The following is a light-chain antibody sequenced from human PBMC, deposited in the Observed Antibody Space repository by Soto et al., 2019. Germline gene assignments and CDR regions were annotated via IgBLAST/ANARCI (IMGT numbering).Light chain of an antibody. CDR3: CSYGGGNNFYV. CDR2: EVS. CDR1: SSGIGTYDY. V-gene: IGLV2-8*01. Sequence: QSVLAQPSSASGSPGQSVTISCNGTSSGIGTYDYVSWYQHLPDKAPKLIIYEVSKRPSGVPDRFSGSKSGNTASLTVSGLQAEDEGDYYCCSYGGGNNFYVFGTGTKVTVL. J-gene: IGLJ1*01.